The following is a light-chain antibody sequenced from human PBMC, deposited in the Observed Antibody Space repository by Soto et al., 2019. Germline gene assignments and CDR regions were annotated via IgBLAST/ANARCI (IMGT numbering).Light chain of an antibody. J-gene: IGKJ1*01. CDR1: QPISSW. Sequence: DNQMTQSPSSISASVGDRVTITCRASQPISSWLAWYQQVPGQAPYLLIYPASTLQSGVPSRFSGSGSGTDFTLTINSLQPEDFATYCCQQGYNFPRAFGQGTKVDIK. V-gene: IGKV1-12*01. CDR3: QQGYNFPRA. CDR2: PAS.